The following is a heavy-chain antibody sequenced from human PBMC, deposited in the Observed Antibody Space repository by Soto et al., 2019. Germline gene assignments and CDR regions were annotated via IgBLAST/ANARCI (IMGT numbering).Heavy chain of an antibody. J-gene: IGHJ6*02. CDR1: GFTFSSYG. CDR2: ISYDGSNK. V-gene: IGHV3-30*18. Sequence: QVQLVESGGGVVQPGRSLRLSCAASGFTFSSYGMHWVRQAPGKGLEWVAVISYDGSNKYYADSVKGRFTISRDNSKNTLYLQMNSLRAEDTAVYYCAKDLCSGGSCYYYYGMDVWGQGTTVTVSS. D-gene: IGHD2-15*01. CDR3: AKDLCSGGSCYYYYGMDV.